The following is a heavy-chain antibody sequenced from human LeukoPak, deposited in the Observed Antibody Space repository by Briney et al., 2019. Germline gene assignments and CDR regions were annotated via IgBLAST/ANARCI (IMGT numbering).Heavy chain of an antibody. CDR3: TTDAYGDYNT. CDR2: IKSKTDGGTT. CDR1: GFTFSSYS. Sequence: KSGGSLRLSCAASGFTFSSYSMNWVRQAPGKGLEWVGRIKSKTDGGTTDYAAPVKGRFTISRDDSKNTLYLQMNSLKTEDTAVYYCTTDAYGDYNTWGQGTLVTVSS. D-gene: IGHD4-17*01. J-gene: IGHJ5*02. V-gene: IGHV3-15*01.